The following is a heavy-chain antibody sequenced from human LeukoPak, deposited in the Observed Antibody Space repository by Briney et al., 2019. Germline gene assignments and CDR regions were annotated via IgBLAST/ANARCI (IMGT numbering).Heavy chain of an antibody. V-gene: IGHV3-74*01. CDR3: TRDAFGVDKSPF. D-gene: IGHD3-3*01. CDR1: GFTFSNYW. J-gene: IGHJ4*02. CDR2: IDSDGSTT. Sequence: GGSLRLSCAASGFTFSNYWMHWVRQAPGKGLVWVSRIDSDGSTTNYADSVKGRFTLSRDNAKNTLYLQMSSPRVDDTAVYYCTRDAFGVDKSPFWGQGTLVTVSS.